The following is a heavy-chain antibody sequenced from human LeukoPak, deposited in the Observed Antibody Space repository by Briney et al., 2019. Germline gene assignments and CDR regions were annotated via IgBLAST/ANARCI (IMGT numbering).Heavy chain of an antibody. V-gene: IGHV3-21*01. CDR1: GFTFSSYS. D-gene: IGHD6-13*01. CDR3: ARDRAAAARQPVDY. CDR2: ISSTSTYI. J-gene: IGHJ4*02. Sequence: GGSLRLSCAASGFTFSSYSMNWVRQAPGKGLEWVSSISSTSTYIYYADPLKGRFTISRDNAKNSLYLQMNSLRAEDTAVYYCARDRAAAARQPVDYWGQGTLVTVSS.